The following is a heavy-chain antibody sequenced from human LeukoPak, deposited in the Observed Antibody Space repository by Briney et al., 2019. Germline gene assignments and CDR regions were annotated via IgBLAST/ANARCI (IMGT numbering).Heavy chain of an antibody. Sequence: SETLSLTCTVSGGSISSSSYYWGWIRQPPGKGLEWIGSIYYSGSTYYNPSLKSRVTISVDTSKNQFSLKLSSVTAADTAVYYCAGSIAAAGRGYFQHWGQGTLVTVSS. CDR3: AGSIAAAGRGYFQH. V-gene: IGHV4-39*01. J-gene: IGHJ1*01. D-gene: IGHD6-13*01. CDR1: GGSISSSSYY. CDR2: IYYSGST.